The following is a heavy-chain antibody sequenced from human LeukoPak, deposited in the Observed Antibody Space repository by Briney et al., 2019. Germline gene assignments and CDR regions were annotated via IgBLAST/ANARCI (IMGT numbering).Heavy chain of an antibody. Sequence: SETLSLTCAVYGGTFSGYYWTWFRQSPGKGLEWIGEITHSGSPNYNPSLKSRVTISVDTSENQFSLKLSSVTAADTAVYYCARAARLRDYGSESSHSPGYDFWGQGTLVTVSS. J-gene: IGHJ4*02. CDR1: GGTFSGYY. CDR3: ARAARLRDYGSESSHSPGYDF. CDR2: ITHSGSP. V-gene: IGHV4-34*01. D-gene: IGHD3-10*01.